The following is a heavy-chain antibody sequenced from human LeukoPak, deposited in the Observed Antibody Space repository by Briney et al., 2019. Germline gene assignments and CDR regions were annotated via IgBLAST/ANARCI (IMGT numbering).Heavy chain of an antibody. J-gene: IGHJ3*01. CDR1: GYTFTGYY. CDR2: INPTSGAT. V-gene: IGHV1-2*02. CDR3: AREFRTTTWSFDAFDL. D-gene: IGHD1/OR15-1a*01. Sequence: ASVKVSCKASGYTFTGYYMHWVRQAPGQGLDWVGWINPTSGATNYAQKFQGRVTMTRDTSNNTSYMELSRLRSDDTAVYYCAREFRTTTWSFDAFDLWGQGTMVTVSS.